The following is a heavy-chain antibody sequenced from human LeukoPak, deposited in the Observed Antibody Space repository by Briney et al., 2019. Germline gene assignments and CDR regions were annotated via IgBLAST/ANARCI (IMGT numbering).Heavy chain of an antibody. D-gene: IGHD3-22*01. CDR2: IYYSGST. CDR1: GGSISSSY. Sequence: SETLSLTCTVSGGSISSSYWSWIRQPPGKGLEWIGYIYYSGSTNYNPSLKSRVTISVDTSKNQLSLKLSSVTAADTAVYYCARGISGYYYLPYFDYWGQGTLVTVSS. J-gene: IGHJ4*02. CDR3: ARGISGYYYLPYFDY. V-gene: IGHV4-59*08.